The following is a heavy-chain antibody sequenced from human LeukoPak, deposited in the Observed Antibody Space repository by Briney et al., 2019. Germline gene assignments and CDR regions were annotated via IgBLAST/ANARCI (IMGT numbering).Heavy chain of an antibody. CDR1: GYTFTSYG. CDR2: ISAYNGNT. CDR3: ARDSIVVVPAALLY. Sequence: ASVKVSCEASGYTFTSYGISWVRQAPGQGLEWMGWISAYNGNTNYAQKLQGRVTMTTDTSTSTAYMELRSLRSDDTAVYYCARDSIVVVPAALLYWGQGTLVTVSS. D-gene: IGHD2-2*01. V-gene: IGHV1-18*01. J-gene: IGHJ4*02.